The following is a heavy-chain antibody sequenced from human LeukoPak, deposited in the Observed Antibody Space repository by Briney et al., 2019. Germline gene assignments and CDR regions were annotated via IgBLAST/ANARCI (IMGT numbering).Heavy chain of an antibody. CDR3: ARYCTSTTCILRGFDY. CDR2: IYHTGSA. CDR1: GYSFTSGHY. D-gene: IGHD2-2*01. J-gene: IGHJ4*02. Sequence: SETLSLTCSVSGYSFTSGHYWGWIRQPPGKGLEWIANIYHTGSAHYNPSLKSRVTISEDTSKNQFSLKLSSVTAADTAVYYCARYCTSTTCILRGFDYWGQGTLVTVSS. V-gene: IGHV4-38-2*01.